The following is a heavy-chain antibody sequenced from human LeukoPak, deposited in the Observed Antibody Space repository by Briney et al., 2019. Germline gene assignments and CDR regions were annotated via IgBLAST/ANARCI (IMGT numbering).Heavy chain of an antibody. V-gene: IGHV4-59*08. J-gene: IGHJ4*02. Sequence: SETLSLTCTVSGGSISSYYWSWIRQPPGKGLEWIGYIYHSGSTNYNPSLKSRVTISVDTSKNQFSLKLSSVTAADTAVYYCARSRLVGAHRTPGFPFDYWGQGTLVTVSS. D-gene: IGHD1-26*01. CDR3: ARSRLVGAHRTPGFPFDY. CDR1: GGSISSYY. CDR2: IYHSGST.